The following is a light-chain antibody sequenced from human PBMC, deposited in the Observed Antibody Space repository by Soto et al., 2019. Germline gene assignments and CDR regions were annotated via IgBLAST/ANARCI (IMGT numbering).Light chain of an antibody. CDR1: QSVPNNF. CDR3: QQYGRTPGK. V-gene: IGKV3-20*01. J-gene: IGKJ1*01. CDR2: VAS. Sequence: EIVLTQSPGTLSLSLGERATLSCRASQSVPNNFLAWYQQKPGQAPRLLIYVASSRATGIPDRFSGSGSGTDFTLTISRLEPEDSAVYHCQQYGRTPGKFGQGTKVEI.